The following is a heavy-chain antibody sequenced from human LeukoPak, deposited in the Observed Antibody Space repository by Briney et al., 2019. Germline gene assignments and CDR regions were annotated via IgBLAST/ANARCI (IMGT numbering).Heavy chain of an antibody. CDR3: ARNAGGAQYDP. CDR1: GYSFSDKY. V-gene: IGHV1-2*02. D-gene: IGHD3-10*01. CDR2: INPNSGGT. Sequence: ASVKVSCKASGYSFSDKYMHWVRQAPGQGLEWMGGINPNSGGTNYAQKLQGRVTMTTDTSTSTAYMELRSLRSDDTAVYYCARNAGGAQYDPWGQGTLVTVSS. J-gene: IGHJ5*02.